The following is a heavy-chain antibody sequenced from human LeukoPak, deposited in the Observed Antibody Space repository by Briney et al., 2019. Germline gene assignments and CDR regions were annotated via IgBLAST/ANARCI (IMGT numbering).Heavy chain of an antibody. D-gene: IGHD3-10*01. CDR1: GFTFSSYA. Sequence: GGSLRLSCAASGFTFSSYAISWVRQAPGKGLEWVSAISGSGGSTYYADSVKGRFTISRDNSKNTLYLQMNSLRGEDTAVYCCAKDMSYYGSASYYNPSDYWGQGTLVTVSS. CDR2: ISGSGGST. V-gene: IGHV3-23*01. CDR3: AKDMSYYGSASYYNPSDY. J-gene: IGHJ4*02.